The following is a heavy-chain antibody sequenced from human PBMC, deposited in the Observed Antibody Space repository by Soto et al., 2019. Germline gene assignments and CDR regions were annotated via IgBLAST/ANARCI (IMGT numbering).Heavy chain of an antibody. Sequence: XDSLTISLKGSGYSFTSYWIGLVRQMPGKGLEWMGIIYPGDSDTRYSPSFQGQVTISADKSISTAYLQWSSLKASDTAMYYCARHGHGYYGSGSYYMGDYWGQGTPVTVSS. D-gene: IGHD3-10*01. V-gene: IGHV5-51*01. CDR2: IYPGDSDT. CDR3: ARHGHGYYGSGSYYMGDY. J-gene: IGHJ4*02. CDR1: GYSFTSYW.